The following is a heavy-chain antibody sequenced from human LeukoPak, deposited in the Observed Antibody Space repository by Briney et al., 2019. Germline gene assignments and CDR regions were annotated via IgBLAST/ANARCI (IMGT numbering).Heavy chain of an antibody. CDR1: GFTFSSYA. CDR3: ARDKPIVGVGRAVDAFDI. J-gene: IGHJ3*02. V-gene: IGHV3-21*01. Sequence: GGSLRLSCAASGFTFSSYAMSWVRQAPGKGLEWVSSISSSSSYIYYADSVKGRFTISRDNAKNSLYLQMNSLRAEDTAVYYCARDKPIVGVGRAVDAFDIWGQGTMVTVSS. CDR2: ISSSSSYI. D-gene: IGHD1-26*01.